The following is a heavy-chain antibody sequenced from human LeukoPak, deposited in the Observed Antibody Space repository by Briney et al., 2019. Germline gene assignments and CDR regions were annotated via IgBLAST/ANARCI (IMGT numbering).Heavy chain of an antibody. CDR1: GFTVISNY. CDR3: ASSPTVTTLRYYYYYMDV. J-gene: IGHJ6*03. V-gene: IGHV3-53*01. Sequence: PGGSLRLSCAASGFTVISNYMSWVRQAPGKGLEWVSVIYSGGSTYYADSVKGRFTISRDNSKNTLYLQMNSLRAEDTAVYYCASSPTVTTLRYYYYYMDVWGKGTTVTVSS. CDR2: IYSGGST. D-gene: IGHD4-17*01.